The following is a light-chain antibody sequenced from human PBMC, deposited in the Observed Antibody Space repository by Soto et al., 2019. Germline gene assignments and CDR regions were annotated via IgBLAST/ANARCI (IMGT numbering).Light chain of an antibody. CDR1: QSISSW. Sequence: DIQMTQSPSTLSASVGDRVTITCRASQSISSWLAWYQQKPGKAPKLLIYDASSLESGFPSRFSGSGSGTEFTLTISSLQPDDFATYYCQQYNSYSGTFGQGTKVDIK. CDR2: DAS. V-gene: IGKV1-5*01. CDR3: QQYNSYSGT. J-gene: IGKJ1*01.